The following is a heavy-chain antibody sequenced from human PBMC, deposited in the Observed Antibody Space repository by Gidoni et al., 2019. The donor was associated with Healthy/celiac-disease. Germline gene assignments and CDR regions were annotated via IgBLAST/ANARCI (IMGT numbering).Heavy chain of an antibody. CDR3: AREIGLSYDSSGYYQVSYYYYGMDV. CDR1: GFPFSSYA. CDR2: ISYDGSNK. D-gene: IGHD3-22*01. V-gene: IGHV3-30-3*01. J-gene: IGHJ6*02. Sequence: QVQLVESGGGVVQPGRSLRLSCAASGFPFSSYALHWVRQAPGKGLEWVAVISYDGSNKYYADSVKGRFTISRDNSKNTLYLQMNSLRAEDTAVYYCAREIGLSYDSSGYYQVSYYYYGMDVWGQGTTVTVSS.